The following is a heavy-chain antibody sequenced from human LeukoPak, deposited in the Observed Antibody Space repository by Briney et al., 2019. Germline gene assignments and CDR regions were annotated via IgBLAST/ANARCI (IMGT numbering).Heavy chain of an antibody. CDR3: AKDNSSSSCFDY. D-gene: IGHD6-6*01. CDR2: IRYDGSNK. V-gene: IGHV3-30*02. Sequence: PGGSLRLSCAAPGFTFSTYAIHWVRQAPGKGLEWVAFIRYDGSNKYYAGSVKGRFTISRDNSKNTLYLQMNSLRAEDTAVYYCAKDNSSSSCFDYWGQGTLVTVSS. CDR1: GFTFSTYA. J-gene: IGHJ4*02.